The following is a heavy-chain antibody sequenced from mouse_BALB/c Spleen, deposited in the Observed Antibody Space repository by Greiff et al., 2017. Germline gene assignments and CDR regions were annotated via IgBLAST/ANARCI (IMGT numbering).Heavy chain of an antibody. V-gene: IGHV5-12-2*01. J-gene: IGHJ4*01. D-gene: IGHD2-1*01. CDR1: GFTFSSYT. CDR3: ARQRGNYDAMDY. Sequence: EVQRVESGGGLVQPGGSLKLSCAASGFTFSSYTMSWVRQTPEKRLEWVAYISNGGGSTYYPDTVKGRFTISRDNAKNTLYLQMSSLKSEDTAMYYCARQRGNYDAMDYWGQGTSVTVSS. CDR2: ISNGGGST.